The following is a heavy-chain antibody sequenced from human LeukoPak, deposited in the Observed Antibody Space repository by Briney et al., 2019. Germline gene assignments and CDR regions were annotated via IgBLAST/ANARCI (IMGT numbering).Heavy chain of an antibody. CDR1: GGSFSGYY. CDR3: ARLAAAVYYGMDV. V-gene: IGHV4-34*01. Sequence: SETLPLTCAVYGGSFSGYYWSWIRQPPGKGLEWIGEINHSGSTNYNPSLKSRVTISVDTSKNQFSLKLSSVTAADTAVYYCARLAAAVYYGMDVWGQGTTVTVSS. D-gene: IGHD2-15*01. J-gene: IGHJ6*02. CDR2: INHSGST.